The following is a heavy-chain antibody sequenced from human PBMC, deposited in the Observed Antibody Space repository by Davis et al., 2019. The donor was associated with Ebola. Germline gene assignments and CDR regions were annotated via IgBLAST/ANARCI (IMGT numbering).Heavy chain of an antibody. Sequence: AASVKVSCKASGYTFTSYAMHWVRQAPGQRLEWMGWINAGNGNTKYSQKFQGRVTITADKSTSTAYMELSSLRSEDTAVYYCASRATGSGSYYNENYFDYWGQGTLVTVSS. D-gene: IGHD3-10*01. V-gene: IGHV1-3*01. CDR3: ASRATGSGSYYNENYFDY. CDR1: GYTFTSYA. J-gene: IGHJ4*02. CDR2: INAGNGNT.